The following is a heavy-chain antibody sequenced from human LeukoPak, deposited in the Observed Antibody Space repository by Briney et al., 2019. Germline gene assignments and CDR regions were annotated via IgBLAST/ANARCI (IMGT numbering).Heavy chain of an antibody. Sequence: PGGSLRLSCAASGFTFRIYAMIWVRQAPGGGVEWVSSISVNEDDTYYADSVKGRFTISRDNSTNTLHLPMNSRRAEDTAMYYCAKDWRDYGDFHAFDMWGQGTMVTVSS. J-gene: IGHJ3*02. CDR1: GFTFRIYA. V-gene: IGHV3-23*01. D-gene: IGHD4-17*01. CDR2: ISVNEDDT. CDR3: AKDWRDYGDFHAFDM.